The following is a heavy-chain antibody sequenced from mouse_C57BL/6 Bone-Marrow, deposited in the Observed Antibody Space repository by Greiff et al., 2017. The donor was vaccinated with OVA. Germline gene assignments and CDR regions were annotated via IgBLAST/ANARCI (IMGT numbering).Heavy chain of an antibody. Sequence: EVQLQQSGPELVKPGASVKISCKASGYTFTDYYMNWVKQSHGKSLEWIGDINPNNGGTSYKQKFKGKATLTVDKSSSTAYMELRSLTSEDSAVYYCAKDYDDAMDYWGQGTSVTVSS. J-gene: IGHJ4*01. D-gene: IGHD2-4*01. CDR1: GYTFTDYY. CDR3: AKDYDDAMDY. CDR2: INPNNGGT. V-gene: IGHV1-26*01.